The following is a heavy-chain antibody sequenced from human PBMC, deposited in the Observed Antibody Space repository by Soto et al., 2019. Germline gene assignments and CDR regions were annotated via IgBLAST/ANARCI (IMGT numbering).Heavy chain of an antibody. D-gene: IGHD2-2*01. Sequence: ASVKVSCKASGYTFTSYGISWVRQAPGQGLEWMGWISAYNGNTNYAQKLQGRVTMTTDTSTSTAYMKLRSLRSDDTAVYYCARGHCSSTSCLRTNWFDPWGQGTLVTVSS. CDR3: ARGHCSSTSCLRTNWFDP. CDR1: GYTFTSYG. J-gene: IGHJ5*02. V-gene: IGHV1-18*01. CDR2: ISAYNGNT.